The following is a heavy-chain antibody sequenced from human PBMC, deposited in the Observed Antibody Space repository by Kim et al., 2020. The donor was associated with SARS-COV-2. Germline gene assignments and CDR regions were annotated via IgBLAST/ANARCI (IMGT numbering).Heavy chain of an antibody. CDR2: IYYSGRT. CDR3: ARHNYYGSGSYYKDAFDI. D-gene: IGHD3-10*01. CDR1: GGSISSYY. V-gene: IGHV4-59*08. J-gene: IGHJ3*02. Sequence: SETLSLTCTVSGGSISSYYWSWIRQPPGKALECIGYIYYSGRTNYNPSLKSRVTISVDTSKNQFSLKLSSVTAADTAVYYCARHNYYGSGSYYKDAFDIWGQGTMVTVSS.